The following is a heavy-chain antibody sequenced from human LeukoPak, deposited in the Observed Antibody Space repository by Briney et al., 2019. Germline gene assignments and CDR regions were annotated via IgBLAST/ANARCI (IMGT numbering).Heavy chain of an antibody. CDR3: ARGRSNYYGMDV. V-gene: IGHV4-59*01. D-gene: IGHD1-26*01. J-gene: IGHJ6*02. Sequence: SETLSLTCSVSDGSINSYYWNWIRRPPGKGLEWIGYIYYNGNTNYNPSLKSRVTMSVDTSKNLFSLKVSSVTAADTAVYYCARGRSNYYGMDVWGQGTTVTVSS. CDR2: IYYNGNT. CDR1: DGSINSYY.